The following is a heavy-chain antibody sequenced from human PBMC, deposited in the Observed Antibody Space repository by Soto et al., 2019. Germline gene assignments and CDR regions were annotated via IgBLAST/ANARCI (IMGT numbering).Heavy chain of an antibody. D-gene: IGHD2-8*01. V-gene: IGHV4-4*07. CDR2: LSTSGRT. CDR3: ARGMGRYFDL. Sequence: SETLSLTCTVSGDSIGNFYWSWIRQPAGKGLESIGRLSTSGRTNYSPSLQSRVTMSLDTSKNHFSLRLTSVSAADTAVYFCARGMGRYFDLWGRGTMVTVYS. CDR1: GDSIGNFY. J-gene: IGHJ2*01.